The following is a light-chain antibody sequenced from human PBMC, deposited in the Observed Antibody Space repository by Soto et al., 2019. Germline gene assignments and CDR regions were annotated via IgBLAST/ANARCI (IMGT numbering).Light chain of an antibody. Sequence: QTALTQPPSGSGSPGKSVAFSAPGTSSDVGGYNYVSWYQQHPGKAPKLMIYEVNKRPSGVPDRFSGSKSGNTASLTVSGLQAEDEADYYCSSYAGSSNVFGTGTKLTVL. J-gene: IGLJ1*01. CDR1: SSDVGGYNY. CDR3: SSYAGSSNV. CDR2: EVN. V-gene: IGLV2-8*01.